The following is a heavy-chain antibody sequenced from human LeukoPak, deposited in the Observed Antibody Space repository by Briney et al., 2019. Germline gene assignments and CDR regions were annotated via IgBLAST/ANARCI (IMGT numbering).Heavy chain of an antibody. CDR2: IYYSGST. CDR1: GGSISSYY. J-gene: IGHJ5*02. V-gene: IGHV4-59*08. D-gene: IGHD5-18*01. Sequence: PSETLSLTCTVSGGSISSYYWSWIRQPPGKGLEWIGYIYYSGSTNYNPSLKSRVTISVDTSKNQFSLKLSSVTAADTAVYYCARLKSYGYGDNWFDPWGQGTLVTVSS. CDR3: ARLKSYGYGDNWFDP.